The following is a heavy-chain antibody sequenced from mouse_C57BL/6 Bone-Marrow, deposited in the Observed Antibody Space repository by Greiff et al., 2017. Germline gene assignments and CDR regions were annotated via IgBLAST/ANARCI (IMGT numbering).Heavy chain of an antibody. J-gene: IGHJ3*01. CDR3: ARWLGGFAY. V-gene: IGHV1-54*01. CDR2: INPGSGGT. CDR1: GYAFTNYL. Sequence: QVQLQQSGAELVRPGTSVKVSCKASGYAFTNYLIEWVKQRPGQGLGWIGVINPGSGGTNYNEKFKGKATLTADKSSSTAYMQLSSLTSEDSAVYFCARWLGGFAYWGQGTLVTVSA. D-gene: IGHD3-3*01.